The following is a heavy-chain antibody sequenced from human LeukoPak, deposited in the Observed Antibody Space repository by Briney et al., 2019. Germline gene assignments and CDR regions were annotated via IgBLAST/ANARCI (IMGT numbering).Heavy chain of an antibody. D-gene: IGHD2-15*01. V-gene: IGHV5-51*01. Sequence: GESLKISCKGSGYSFTSYWIGWVRQMPGKGLEWMGIIYPGDSDTRYSPSFQGQVTISADKSISTAYLQWSSLKASDTALYYCATPARYCSGGSCYFDAFDIWGQGTMVTVSS. CDR1: GYSFTSYW. CDR2: IYPGDSDT. CDR3: ATPARYCSGGSCYFDAFDI. J-gene: IGHJ3*02.